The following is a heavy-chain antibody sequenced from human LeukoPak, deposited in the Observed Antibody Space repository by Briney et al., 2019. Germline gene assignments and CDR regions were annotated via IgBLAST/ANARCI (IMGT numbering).Heavy chain of an antibody. V-gene: IGHV7-4-1*02. CDR1: GYTFTSYA. Sequence: GASVKVSCKASGYTFTSYAMNWVRQAPGQGLEWMGWINTNTGNPTYAQGFTGRFVFSLDTSVSTAYLQISSLKAEDTAVYYCARAHSSGWSQSYYFDYWGQGTLVTVSS. J-gene: IGHJ4*02. D-gene: IGHD6-19*01. CDR2: INTNTGNP. CDR3: ARAHSSGWSQSYYFDY.